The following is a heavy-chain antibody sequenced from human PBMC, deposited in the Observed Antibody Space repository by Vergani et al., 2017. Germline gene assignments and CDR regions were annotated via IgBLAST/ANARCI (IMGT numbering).Heavy chain of an antibody. Sequence: EVQLVESGGGLVQPGGSLRLSCAASGFTFSSYEMNWVRQAPGKGLEWVSYISSSGSTIYYADSVKGRFTISRDNSKNTLYLQMNSLRAEDTAVYYCAKDRDTVVRGVLDYWGQETLVTVSS. V-gene: IGHV3-48*03. D-gene: IGHD3-10*01. J-gene: IGHJ4*02. CDR3: AKDRDTVVRGVLDY. CDR1: GFTFSSYE. CDR2: ISSSGSTI.